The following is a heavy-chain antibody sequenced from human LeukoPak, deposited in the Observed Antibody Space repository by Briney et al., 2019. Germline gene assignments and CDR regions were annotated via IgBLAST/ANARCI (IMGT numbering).Heavy chain of an antibody. CDR3: ARHKCWDTAMVIEDTYYYDSSGPPCWYFDL. CDR2: IYYSGST. Sequence: SETLSLTCTVSGGSISSYYWGWIRQPPGKGLEWIGSIYYSGSTYYNPSLKSRVTISVDTSKNQFSLKLSSVTAADTAVYYCARHKCWDTAMVIEDTYYYDSSGPPCWYFDLWGRGTLVTVSS. V-gene: IGHV4-39*01. CDR1: GGSISSYY. D-gene: IGHD3-22*01. J-gene: IGHJ2*01.